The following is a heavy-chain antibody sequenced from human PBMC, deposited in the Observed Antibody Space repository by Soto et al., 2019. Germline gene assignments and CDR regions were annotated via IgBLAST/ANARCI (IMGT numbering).Heavy chain of an antibody. J-gene: IGHJ4*02. CDR2: IYWNDDK. CDR3: AQVDDVAALFAY. Sequence: QITLKESGPTLVKPTQTLTLTCTFSGFSLSTTGEGVGGIRQPPGKALEWLAVIYWNDDKSYSPSLKSRLTISKDTSKKQVVLTMMNMAPLDTGTYYCAQVDDVAALFAYLGQGTLVTVSS. D-gene: IGHD6-25*01. CDR1: GFSLSTTGEG. V-gene: IGHV2-5*01.